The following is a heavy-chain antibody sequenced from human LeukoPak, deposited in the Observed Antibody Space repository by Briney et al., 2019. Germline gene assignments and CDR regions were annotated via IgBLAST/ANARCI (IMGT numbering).Heavy chain of an antibody. CDR3: AKEKYSSGSYYFDY. J-gene: IGHJ4*02. Sequence: GGSLRLSCAASGFTFSSYGMHWVRQAPRKGLEWVAFIRYDGSNKYYADSVKGRFTISRDNSKNTLYLQMNSLRAEDTAVYYCAKEKYSSGSYYFDYWGQRTLVTVSS. D-gene: IGHD6-19*01. CDR1: GFTFSSYG. V-gene: IGHV3-30*02. CDR2: IRYDGSNK.